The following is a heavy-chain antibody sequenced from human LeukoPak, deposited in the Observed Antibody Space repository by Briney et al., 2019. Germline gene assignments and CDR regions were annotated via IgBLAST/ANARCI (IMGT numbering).Heavy chain of an antibody. CDR2: IYYSGST. CDR1: GGSISSYY. J-gene: IGHJ4*02. Sequence: SETLSLTCTVSGGSISSYYWSWIRQPPGKGLEWIGYIYYSGSTNYNPSLKSRVTISVDTSKNQFSLKLSSVTAADTAVYYCARGLGHALDYWGQGTLVTVSS. CDR3: ARGLGHALDY. D-gene: IGHD3-22*01. V-gene: IGHV4-59*01.